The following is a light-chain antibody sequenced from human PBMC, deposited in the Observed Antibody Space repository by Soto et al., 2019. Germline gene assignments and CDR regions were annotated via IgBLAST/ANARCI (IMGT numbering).Light chain of an antibody. Sequence: QSALTQPASVSGSPGQSITISCTGTSSDVGAYNYVSWYQQHPGKAPKLMIYEVSYRPSGVSDRFSGSRSGNTASLTISGLQAEDESDYYCSSYTSSTTWVFGGGTNSPS. V-gene: IGLV2-14*01. CDR2: EVS. J-gene: IGLJ3*02. CDR1: SSDVGAYNY. CDR3: SSYTSSTTWV.